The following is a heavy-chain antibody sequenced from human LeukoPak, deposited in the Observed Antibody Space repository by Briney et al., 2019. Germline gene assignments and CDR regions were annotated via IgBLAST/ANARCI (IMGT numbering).Heavy chain of an antibody. CDR3: ARVLIAAAGSYYYYMDV. Sequence: SETLSLTCAVYGGSFSGYYWSWIRQPAGKGLEWIGRIYTSGSTNYNPSLKSRVTISVDTSKNQFSLKLSSVTAADTAVYYCARVLIAAAGSYYYYMDVWGKGTTVTVSS. D-gene: IGHD6-13*01. CDR1: GGSFSGYY. V-gene: IGHV4-59*10. J-gene: IGHJ6*03. CDR2: IYTSGST.